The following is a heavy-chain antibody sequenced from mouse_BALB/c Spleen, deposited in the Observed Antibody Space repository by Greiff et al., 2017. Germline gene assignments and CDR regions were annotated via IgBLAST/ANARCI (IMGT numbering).Heavy chain of an antibody. CDR2: IWAGGST. Sequence: QVQLKESGPGLVAPSQSLSLTCTVSGFSLTSYGVHWVRQPPGKGLEWLGVIWAGGSTNYNSALMSRLSISKDNSKSQVFLKMNSLQTDDTAMYYCARDAISLDYWGQGTTLTVSS. J-gene: IGHJ2*01. D-gene: IGHD6-1*01. CDR1: GFSLTSYG. CDR3: ARDAISLDY. V-gene: IGHV2-9*02.